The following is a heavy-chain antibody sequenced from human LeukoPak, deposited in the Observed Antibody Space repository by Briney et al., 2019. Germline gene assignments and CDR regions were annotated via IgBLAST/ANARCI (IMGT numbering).Heavy chain of an antibody. CDR2: IGSSSSYI. CDR1: GFTFSSYS. D-gene: IGHD2-21*02. Sequence: PGGSLRLSCAASGFTFSSYSMNWVRQAPGKGLEWVSSIGSSSSYIYYADSVKGRFTISRDNAKNSLYLQMNSLRAEDTAVYYCARGNIVVVTAIQAFDIWGQGTMVTVSS. V-gene: IGHV3-21*01. CDR3: ARGNIVVVTAIQAFDI. J-gene: IGHJ3*02.